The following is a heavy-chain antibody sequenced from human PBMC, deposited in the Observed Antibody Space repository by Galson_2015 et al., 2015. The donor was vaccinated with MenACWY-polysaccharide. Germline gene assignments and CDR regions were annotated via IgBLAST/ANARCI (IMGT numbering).Heavy chain of an antibody. CDR1: GLTFSSSE. CDR2: ISSSAGTT. CDR3: ARVPGGGYGHVFDY. V-gene: IGHV3-48*03. J-gene: IGHJ4*02. Sequence: SLRLSCAASGLTFSSSEMTWVRQAPGKGLEWLSYISSSAGTTYYADSVRGRFTISRDNAKTSLYLQMNSLRAGDTAVYYCARVPGGGYGHVFDYWGQGTLVTVSS. D-gene: IGHD5-18*01.